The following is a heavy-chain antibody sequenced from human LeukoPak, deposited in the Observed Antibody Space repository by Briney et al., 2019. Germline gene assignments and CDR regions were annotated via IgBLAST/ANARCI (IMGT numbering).Heavy chain of an antibody. CDR1: GDSVSRNSAT. CDR3: ASNSLRYCSRDICYLFDF. J-gene: IGHJ4*02. CDR2: TYYRSKWYN. V-gene: IGHV6-1*01. D-gene: IGHD2-15*01. Sequence: SQTLSLTCAISGDSVSRNSATWNWIRQSPSRGLEWLGRTYYRSKWYNDYAVSVKSRIAINPDTSKNQFSLQLNSVTPEDTAVYYCASNSLRYCSRDICYLFDFWGQGSLVTVSS.